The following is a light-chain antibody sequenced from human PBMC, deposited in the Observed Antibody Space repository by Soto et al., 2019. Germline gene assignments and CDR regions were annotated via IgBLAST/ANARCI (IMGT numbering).Light chain of an antibody. V-gene: IGKV4-1*01. J-gene: IGKJ2*01. Sequence: DFVMTQALDSLAVSLGERATINCKSSQTVLYNSNNKNHLGWFQQKPGHPPKLLIYGASTRASGVPDRFSGSGSGTDFTLTISSLQAEDVAVYYCQQYYSIPFTFGQGTKLEIK. CDR1: QTVLYNSNNKNH. CDR2: GAS. CDR3: QQYYSIPFT.